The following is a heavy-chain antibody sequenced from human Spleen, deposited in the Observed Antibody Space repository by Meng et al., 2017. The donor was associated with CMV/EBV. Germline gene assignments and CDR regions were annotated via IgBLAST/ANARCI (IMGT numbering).Heavy chain of an antibody. CDR1: GVTFSNYA. Sequence: GESLKISCAASGVTFSNYAMSWVRQAPGKGLEWVSAISGGGANTFYAVSVKGRFTISRDNSKNTLYRQMNTLRAEDTAVYYCAKDSGLYDFWSGYYAYYYYYGMDVWGQGTTVTVSS. CDR2: ISGGGANT. D-gene: IGHD3-3*01. J-gene: IGHJ6*02. V-gene: IGHV3-23*01. CDR3: AKDSGLYDFWSGYYAYYYYYGMDV.